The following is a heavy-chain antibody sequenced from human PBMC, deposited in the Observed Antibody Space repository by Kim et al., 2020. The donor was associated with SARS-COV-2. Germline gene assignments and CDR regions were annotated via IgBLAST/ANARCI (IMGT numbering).Heavy chain of an antibody. D-gene: IGHD1-26*01. CDR2: ISGDGGST. CDR1: GFTFDDYA. Sequence: GGSLRLSCAASGFTFDDYAMHWVRQAPGKGLEWVSLISGDGGSTFYADSVKGRFTISRDTSKNSLYLQMNSLRTEDTALYYCAKDIEGSGSWLAYDYWGQGTLVTVSS. CDR3: AKDIEGSGSWLAYDY. V-gene: IGHV3-43*02. J-gene: IGHJ4*02.